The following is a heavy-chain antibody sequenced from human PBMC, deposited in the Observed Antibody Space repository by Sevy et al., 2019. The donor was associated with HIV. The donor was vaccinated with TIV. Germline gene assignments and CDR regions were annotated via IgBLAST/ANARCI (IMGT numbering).Heavy chain of an antibody. CDR3: ARGVTMVRGVIITLNWFDP. V-gene: IGHV4-31*03. CDR1: GGSISSGGHY. Sequence: SEILSLTCTVSGGSISSGGHYWSWVRQHPGKGLEWIGYIYNSGTTYYNPSLKSRVTISGDTSKNQFSLKLSSVTAADTAVYYCARGVTMVRGVIITLNWFDPWGQGTLVTVSS. D-gene: IGHD3-10*01. CDR2: IYNSGTT. J-gene: IGHJ5*02.